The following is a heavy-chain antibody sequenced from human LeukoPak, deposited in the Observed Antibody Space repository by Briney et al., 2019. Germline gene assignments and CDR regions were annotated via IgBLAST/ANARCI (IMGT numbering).Heavy chain of an antibody. D-gene: IGHD2-15*01. CDR1: GGSISTHY. Sequence: SETLSLTCTVSGGSISTHYWSWLRQPPGKGLEWIGYIYYSENTNYNPSLKSRLTISVDTSNNQFSLKLSSVTAADAAMYYCARPYCSGGSCYRGAFDIWGQGTMVTVSS. J-gene: IGHJ3*02. CDR2: IYYSENT. V-gene: IGHV4-59*11. CDR3: ARPYCSGGSCYRGAFDI.